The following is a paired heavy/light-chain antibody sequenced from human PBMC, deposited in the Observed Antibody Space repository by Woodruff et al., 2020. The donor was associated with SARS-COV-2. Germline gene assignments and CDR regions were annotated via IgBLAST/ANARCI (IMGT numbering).Light chain of an antibody. V-gene: IGLV3-21*02. Sequence: SYVLTQPPSVSVAPGQTARITCGGNNIGSKSVHWYQQKPGQAPVLVVYDDSDRPSGIPERFSGSNSGNTATLTISRVEAGDEADYYCQVWDSSSDLHWVFGGGTKLTVL. CDR2: DDS. J-gene: IGLJ3*02. CDR3: QVWDSSSDLHWV. CDR1: NIGSKS.
Heavy chain of an antibody. CDR1: GFTFSSYA. J-gene: IGHJ3*02. D-gene: IGHD3-22*01. Sequence: EVQLLESGGGLVQPGGSLRLSCAASGFTFSSYAMSWVRQAPGKGLEWVSAISGSGGSTYYADSVKGRFTISRDNSKNTLYLQMNSLRAEDTAVYYCAKGPNHYYYDSSGYSRKDYAFDIWGQGTMVTVSS. V-gene: IGHV3-23*01. CDR3: AKGPNHYYYDSSGYSRKDYAFDI. CDR2: ISGSGGST.